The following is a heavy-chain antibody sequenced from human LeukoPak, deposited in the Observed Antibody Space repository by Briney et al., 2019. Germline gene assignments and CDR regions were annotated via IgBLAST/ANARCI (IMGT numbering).Heavy chain of an antibody. CDR2: ISWNSGSI. Sequence: GGSLRLSCAASGFTFDDYAMHWVRQAPGKGLEWVSGISWNSGSIGYADSVKGRFTISRDNAKNSLYLQMNSLRAEDTAVYYCARGRYCSGGSCYSGYCGYWGQGTLVTVSS. CDR3: ARGRYCSGGSCYSGYCGY. J-gene: IGHJ4*02. CDR1: GFTFDDYA. V-gene: IGHV3-9*01. D-gene: IGHD2-15*01.